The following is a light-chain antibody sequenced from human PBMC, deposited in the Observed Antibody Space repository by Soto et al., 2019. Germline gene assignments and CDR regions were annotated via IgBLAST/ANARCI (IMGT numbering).Light chain of an antibody. CDR1: QSVSSNY. V-gene: IGKV3-20*01. CDR2: GAS. CDR3: QQYCTASPNT. J-gene: IGKJ5*01. Sequence: EIALTQSPDTLSFSPGEGATLSCRASQSVSSNYLAWYQQKPGQAPRLLINGASSRATGIPDRFSGSGSGTDFILTISSLEPEDFAMYYCQQYCTASPNTFGQGTRL.